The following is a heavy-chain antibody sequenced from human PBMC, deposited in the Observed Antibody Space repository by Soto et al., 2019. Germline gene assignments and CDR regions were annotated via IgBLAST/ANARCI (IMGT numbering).Heavy chain of an antibody. Sequence: QVQLQESGPGLVKPSETLSLTCTVSGRPISSYYWSWIRQTPGQGLEWIRHIYYSGSTNYNPSLKSRVTISVDTSKNQFSLKLSSVTAADTAVYYCARHFSVDDILTGYTPPDVWGKGTTVTVSS. CDR1: GRPISSYY. CDR3: ARHFSVDDILTGYTPPDV. CDR2: IYYSGST. D-gene: IGHD3-9*01. J-gene: IGHJ6*04. V-gene: IGHV4-59*08.